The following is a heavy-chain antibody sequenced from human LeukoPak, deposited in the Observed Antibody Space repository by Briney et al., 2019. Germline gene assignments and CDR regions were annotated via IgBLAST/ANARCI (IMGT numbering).Heavy chain of an antibody. CDR3: AGGPGYDILTGTKPRYYGMDV. CDR2: INHSGST. J-gene: IGHJ6*04. V-gene: IGHV4-34*01. CDR1: GGSFSGYY. D-gene: IGHD3-9*01. Sequence: SETLSLTCAVYGGSFSGYYWSWIRQPPGKGLEWIGEINHSGSTNYNPSLKSRVTISVDTSKNQFSLKLSSVTAADTAVYYCAGGPGYDILTGTKPRYYGMDVWGKGTTVTVSS.